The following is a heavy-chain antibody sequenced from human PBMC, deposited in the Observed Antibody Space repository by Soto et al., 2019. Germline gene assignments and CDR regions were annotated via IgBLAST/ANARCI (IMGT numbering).Heavy chain of an antibody. Sequence: GASVKVSCKASGGTFSSYTISWVRQAPGQGLEWMGRIIPILGIANYAQKFQGRVTITADKSTSTAYMELSSLRSEDTAVYYCARELNGAYSSGWYPPLPKYFQHWGQGTLVTVSS. CDR2: IIPILGIA. V-gene: IGHV1-69*04. CDR3: ARELNGAYSSGWYPPLPKYFQH. J-gene: IGHJ1*01. CDR1: GGTFSSYT. D-gene: IGHD6-19*01.